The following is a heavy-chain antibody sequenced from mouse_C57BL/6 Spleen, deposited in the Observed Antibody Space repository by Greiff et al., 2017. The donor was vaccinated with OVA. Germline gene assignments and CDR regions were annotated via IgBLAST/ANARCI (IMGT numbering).Heavy chain of an antibody. CDR2: IYPSDSET. D-gene: IGHD4-1*01. CDR1: GYTFTSYW. CDR3: ARGVRDWDWYFDV. Sequence: QVQLQQPGAELVRPGSSVKLSCKASGYTFTSYWMDWVKQRPGQGLEWIGNIYPSDSETHYNQKFKDKATLTVDKSSSTAYMQLSSLTSEDSAVYYCARGVRDWDWYFDVGGTGTTVTVSS. J-gene: IGHJ1*03. V-gene: IGHV1-61*01.